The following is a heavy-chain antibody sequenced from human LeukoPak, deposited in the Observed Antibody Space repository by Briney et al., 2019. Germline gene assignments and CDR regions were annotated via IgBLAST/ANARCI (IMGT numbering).Heavy chain of an antibody. D-gene: IGHD3-22*01. J-gene: IGHJ6*03. CDR2: ISGSGGST. CDR3: AKGTYYYDSSGYSRSFYYYYMDV. Sequence: GGSLRLSCAASGFSVSGNFMSWVRQAPGKGLEWVSAISGSGGSTYYADSVKGRFTISRDNSKNTLYLQMNSLRAEDTAVYYCAKGTYYYDSSGYSRSFYYYYMDVWGKGTTVTVSS. V-gene: IGHV3-23*01. CDR1: GFSVSGNF.